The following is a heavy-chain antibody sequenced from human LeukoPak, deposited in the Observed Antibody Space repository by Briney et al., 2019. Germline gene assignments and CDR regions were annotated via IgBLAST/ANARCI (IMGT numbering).Heavy chain of an antibody. V-gene: IGHV1-69*04. CDR2: IIPILGIA. CDR1: GGIFSSYA. J-gene: IGHJ3*02. Sequence: ASVKVSCKASGGIFSSYAISWVRQAPGQGLEWMGRIIPILGIANYAQKFQGRVTITADKSTSTAYMELSSLRSEDTAVYYCARDEGGSYSGGAFDIWGQGTMVTVSS. CDR3: ARDEGGSYSGGAFDI. D-gene: IGHD1-26*01.